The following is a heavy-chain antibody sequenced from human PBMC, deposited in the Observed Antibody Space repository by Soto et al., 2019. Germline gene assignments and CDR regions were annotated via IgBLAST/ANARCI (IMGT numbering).Heavy chain of an antibody. CDR1: GFTFSNDW. CDR3: TNHCSSTSCYGGFDP. J-gene: IGHJ5*02. V-gene: IGHV3-15*07. Sequence: EVQLVESGGGLVKPGGSLRLSCAASGFTFSNDWMNWVRQAPGKGLEWVGRIKSKTDGGTTDYAAPVKGRFTISRDDSKNTLYLQMNSLKTEDTAVYYCTNHCSSTSCYGGFDPWGQGTLVTVSS. CDR2: IKSKTDGGTT. D-gene: IGHD2-2*01.